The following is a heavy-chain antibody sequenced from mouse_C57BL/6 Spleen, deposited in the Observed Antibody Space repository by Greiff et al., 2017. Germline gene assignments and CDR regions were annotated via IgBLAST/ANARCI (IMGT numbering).Heavy chain of an antibody. CDR3: TRDGGFYDYGKDAY. CDR1: GFTFSSYA. J-gene: IGHJ3*01. V-gene: IGHV5-9-1*02. CDR2: ISSGGDYI. D-gene: IGHD2-4*01. Sequence: EVMLVESGEGLVKPGGSLKLSCAASGFTFSSYAMSWVRQTPEKRLEWVAYISSGGDYIYYAATVKGRFTISRDNARNTLYLQMSSLKSEDTAMYDCTRDGGFYDYGKDAYWGQGTLVTVSA.